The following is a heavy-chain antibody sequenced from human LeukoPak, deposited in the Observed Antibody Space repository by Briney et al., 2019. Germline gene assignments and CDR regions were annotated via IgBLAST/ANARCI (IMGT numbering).Heavy chain of an antibody. V-gene: IGHV7-4-1*02. CDR1: GYTFTSYG. CDR3: ARKSWCSGGSCPYYGMDV. D-gene: IGHD2-15*01. CDR2: INTNTGNP. J-gene: IGHJ6*02. Sequence: GASVKVSCKASGYTFTSYGISWVRQAPGQGLEWMGWINTNTGNPTYAQGFTGRFVFSLDTSVSTAYLQISSLKAEDTAVYYCARKSWCSGGSCPYYGMDVWGQGTTVTVSS.